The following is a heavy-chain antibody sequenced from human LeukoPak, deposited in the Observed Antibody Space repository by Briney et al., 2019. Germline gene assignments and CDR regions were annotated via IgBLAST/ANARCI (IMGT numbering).Heavy chain of an antibody. CDR3: ARDPYSGSYSADVYSYYMDV. CDR2: ISRSGSTK. Sequence: PGGSLRLSCAASGFTFSDYNMRWIRQAPGKGLEWVSSISRSGSTKYYADSVKGRFTISRDNAKNSLYLQMNSLRADDTAIYYCARDPYSGSYSADVYSYYMDVWGKGTTVTVSS. D-gene: IGHD1-26*01. CDR1: GFTFSDYN. V-gene: IGHV3-11*04. J-gene: IGHJ6*03.